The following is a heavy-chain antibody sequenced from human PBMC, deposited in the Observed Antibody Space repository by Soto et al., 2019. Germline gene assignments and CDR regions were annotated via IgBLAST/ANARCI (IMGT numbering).Heavy chain of an antibody. J-gene: IGHJ4*02. CDR2: ITTDKGKT. V-gene: IGHV1-18*01. CDR3: ARGDLPRSGYDRNDY. Sequence: ASVKVSCKTSGYTFTSFGISWVRQAPGQGLEWMGWITTDKGKTNYAQKFQGRVTMTTDTSTSTAYMELRSLRSDDTAVYYCARGDLPRSGYDRNDYWGQGTLVTVSS. D-gene: IGHD5-12*01. CDR1: GYTFTSFG.